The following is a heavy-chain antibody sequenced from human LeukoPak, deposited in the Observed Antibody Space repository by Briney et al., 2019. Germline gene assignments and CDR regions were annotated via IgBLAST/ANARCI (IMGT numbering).Heavy chain of an antibody. CDR3: ARDRPAYYYGSNGMDV. V-gene: IGHV3-74*01. D-gene: IGHD3-10*01. CDR2: INSDGSST. J-gene: IGHJ6*01. CDR1: GFTFSSYW. Sequence: GGSLRLSCAASGFTFSSYWMHWVRQAPGKGLVWVSRINSDGSSTSYADSVKGRFTISRDNAKNTLYLQMNSLRAEDTAVYYCARDRPAYYYGSNGMDVWXXXXXXTVSS.